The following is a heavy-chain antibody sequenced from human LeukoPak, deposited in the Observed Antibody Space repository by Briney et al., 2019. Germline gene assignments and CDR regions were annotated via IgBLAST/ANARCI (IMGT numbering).Heavy chain of an antibody. J-gene: IGHJ4*02. V-gene: IGHV3-66*01. CDR3: ARGSVDSSSSPFDY. D-gene: IGHD6-6*01. Sequence: GGSLRLSCAASGFTFSNYIMNWVRQAPGKGLEWVSVIYSDGTTYYADSVKGRFTLSRDDSKNTLYLQINRLRAEDTAVYYCARGSVDSSSSPFDYWGQGTLVTVSS. CDR1: GFTFSNYI. CDR2: IYSDGTT.